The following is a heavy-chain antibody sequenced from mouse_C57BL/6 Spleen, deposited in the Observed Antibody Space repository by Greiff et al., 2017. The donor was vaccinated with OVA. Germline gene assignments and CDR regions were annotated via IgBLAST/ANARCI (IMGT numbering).Heavy chain of an antibody. CDR3: ANQGDYYAMDY. J-gene: IGHJ4*01. CDR2: IYPGSGST. V-gene: IGHV1-55*01. CDR1: GYTFTSYW. D-gene: IGHD3-2*02. Sequence: QVHVKQPGAELVKPGASVKMSCKASGYTFTSYWITWVKQRPGQGLEWIGDIYPGSGSTNYNEKFKSKATLTVDTSSSTAYMQLSSLTSEDSAVYYCANQGDYYAMDYWGQGTSVTVSS.